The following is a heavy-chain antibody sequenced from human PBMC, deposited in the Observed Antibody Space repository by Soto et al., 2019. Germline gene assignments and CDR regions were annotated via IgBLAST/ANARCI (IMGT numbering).Heavy chain of an antibody. J-gene: IGHJ4*02. D-gene: IGHD6-13*01. CDR2: IYYTRVT. CDR3: ARAAATGHPAVPDF. V-gene: IGHV4-31*03. CDR1: GASLSSGDYY. Sequence: QVQLQESGPGLVKPSQTLSLTCKVSGASLSSGDYYWNWIRQLPGKGLEWIGYIYYTRVTSYNPSLKSRVTMSVDTSKQQFSLKMNSVTAADTAVYFCARAAATGHPAVPDFWGQGALVTVSS.